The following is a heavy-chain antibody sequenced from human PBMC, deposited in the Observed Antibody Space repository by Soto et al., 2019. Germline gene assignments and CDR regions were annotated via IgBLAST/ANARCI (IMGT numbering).Heavy chain of an antibody. CDR2: ISSSSSSI. CDR3: ARDIDG. Sequence: EVQVVESGGGLVQPGGSLRLSCAASGFTFSYYSMNWVRQAPGKGLEWVSYISSSSSSIFYADSVKGRFTISRDNAKNSLYLQMSSLRAEGMAVYSFARDIDGGGPGTLVTFAS. CDR1: GFTFSYYS. V-gene: IGHV3-48*01. J-gene: IGHJ4*02. D-gene: IGHD2-15*01.